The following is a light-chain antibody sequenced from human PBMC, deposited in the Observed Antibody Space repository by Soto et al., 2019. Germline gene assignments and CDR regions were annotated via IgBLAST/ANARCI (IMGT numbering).Light chain of an antibody. CDR1: QSVSTN. CDR2: GAS. Sequence: EVVMTQTTATLSVSPGERATLSCRASQSVSTNLAWYQQKPGQTPRLLVYGASNRATGIPDRFSGSGSGTDFTLTISRLEPEDFAVYYCHQYGSSSWTFGQGSKV. V-gene: IGKV3-20*01. CDR3: HQYGSSSWT. J-gene: IGKJ1*01.